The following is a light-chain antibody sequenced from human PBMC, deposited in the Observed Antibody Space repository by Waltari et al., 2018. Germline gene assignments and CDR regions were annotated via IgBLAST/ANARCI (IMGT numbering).Light chain of an antibody. CDR1: SSDVGFYNY. J-gene: IGLJ3*02. V-gene: IGLV2-14*01. CDR3: NSYAGSSSWV. CDR2: DVS. Sequence: QSALTQPASVSGSPGQSITISCTGTSSDVGFYNYVSWYQQHPGKAPKLTIDDVSERPSGVSNRFSGSKSGNTASLTISGLQAEDEADYYCNSYAGSSSWVFGGGTKLTVL.